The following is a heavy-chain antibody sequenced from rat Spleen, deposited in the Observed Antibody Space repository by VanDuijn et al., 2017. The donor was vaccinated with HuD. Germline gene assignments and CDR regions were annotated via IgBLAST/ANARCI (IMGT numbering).Heavy chain of an antibody. J-gene: IGHJ2*01. D-gene: IGHD3-3*01. V-gene: IGHV2-47*01. Sequence: QVELKESGPGLVQPSQTLSLTCTVSGLSLTDNSVSWIRQPPGKGLEWMGVIWSHGGTDYNAAIKSRLRISRETTKSQVFLKMNSLQTDDTSMYFCARGSAFFDYWGQGVMVTVSS. CDR1: GLSLTDNS. CDR3: ARGSAFFDY. CDR2: IWSHGGT.